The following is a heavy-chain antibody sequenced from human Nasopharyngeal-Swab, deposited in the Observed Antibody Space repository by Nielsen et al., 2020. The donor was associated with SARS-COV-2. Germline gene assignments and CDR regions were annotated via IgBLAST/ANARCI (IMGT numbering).Heavy chain of an antibody. CDR2: IWYDGSNK. J-gene: IGHJ4*02. D-gene: IGHD3-22*01. Sequence: GGSLRLSCAASGFTFSNYGMHWVRQAPGKGLEWVAVIWYDGSNKYYADSVKGRFTISRDNSKNTVYLQMNSLRAEDTAVYYCAREHQNYYDSSGYVDWGQGTLVTVSS. V-gene: IGHV3-33*01. CDR1: GFTFSNYG. CDR3: AREHQNYYDSSGYVD.